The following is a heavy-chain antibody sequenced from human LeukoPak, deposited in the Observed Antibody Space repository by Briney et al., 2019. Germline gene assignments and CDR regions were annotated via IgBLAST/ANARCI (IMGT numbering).Heavy chain of an antibody. D-gene: IGHD1-1*01. V-gene: IGHV3-15*01. Sequence: GGSLRLSCAALGFTFTDAWMTWVRQAPGKGLEWVGRIKSKTDGGTTDYAAPVKGRFTISRDDSENILYLQMNSLKTDDTAVYYCTRYGDYWGQGVLVTVSS. CDR1: GFTFTDAW. J-gene: IGHJ4*02. CDR2: IKSKTDGGTT. CDR3: TRYGDY.